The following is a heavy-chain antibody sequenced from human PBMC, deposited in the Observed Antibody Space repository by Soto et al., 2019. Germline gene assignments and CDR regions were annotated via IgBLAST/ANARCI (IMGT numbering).Heavy chain of an antibody. CDR3: ARVVITTVPASYYYGMDV. Sequence: QVQLVQSGAEVKKPGSSVTVSCKASGGTFSSYAISWVLQAPGQGLEWMGRIIPFIGTANYAQKFQGRVTITADEATSTAYMELTSLRSEDTAVYYCARVVITTVPASYYYGMDVWGQGTTVTVSS. J-gene: IGHJ6*02. CDR1: GGTFSSYA. D-gene: IGHD4-4*01. V-gene: IGHV1-69*18. CDR2: IIPFIGTA.